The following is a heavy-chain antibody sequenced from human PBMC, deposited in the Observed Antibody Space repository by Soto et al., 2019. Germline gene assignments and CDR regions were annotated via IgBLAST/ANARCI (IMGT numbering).Heavy chain of an antibody. CDR3: AKEKDRIFDY. J-gene: IGHJ4*02. CDR1: GFTFDDHI. V-gene: IGHV3-43*01. CDR2: ITWDAGSA. Sequence: EVQLVVSGGLVVRPGGSLRLSCAGSGFTFDDHIMHWVRQAPGKGLEWVSLITWDAGSAFYADSVRGRFTISRDNSKNSLYLQMNSLRTEDSALYYCAKEKDRIFDYWGRGTPVTVSS.